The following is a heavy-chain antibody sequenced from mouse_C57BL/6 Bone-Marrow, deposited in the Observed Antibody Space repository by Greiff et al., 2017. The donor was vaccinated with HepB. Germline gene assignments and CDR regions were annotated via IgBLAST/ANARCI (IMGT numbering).Heavy chain of an antibody. CDR3: ARGSYRGYYAMDY. D-gene: IGHD2-12*01. CDR1: GFTFSDYY. CDR2: ISNGGGST. V-gene: IGHV5-12*01. J-gene: IGHJ4*01. Sequence: DVKLVESGGGLVQPGGSLKLSCAASGFTFSDYYMYWVRQTPEKRLEWVAYISNGGGSTYYPDTVKGRFTISRDNAKNTLYLQMSRLKSEDTAMYYCARGSYRGYYAMDYWGQGTSVTVSS.